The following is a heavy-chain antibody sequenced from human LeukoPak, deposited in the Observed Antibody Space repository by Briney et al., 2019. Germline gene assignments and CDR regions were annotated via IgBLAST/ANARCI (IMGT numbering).Heavy chain of an antibody. Sequence: SETLTLTCAVYGGSFSGYYWSWIRQPPGKGLEWIGEINHSGSTNYNPSLKSRVTISVDTSKNQFSLKRSSVTAADTAVYYCASSSFGVVPYFDYCGQGTLVTVSS. CDR1: GGSFSGYY. J-gene: IGHJ4*02. D-gene: IGHD3-3*01. CDR3: ASSSFGVVPYFDY. CDR2: INHSGST. V-gene: IGHV4-34*01.